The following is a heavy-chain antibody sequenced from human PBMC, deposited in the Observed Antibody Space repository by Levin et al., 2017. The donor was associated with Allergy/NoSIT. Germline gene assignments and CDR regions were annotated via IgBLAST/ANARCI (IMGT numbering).Heavy chain of an antibody. Sequence: GESLKISCAASGFTFSSYAMHWVRQVPGKGLEWVAVISYDGSNKYYADSVKGRFTISRDNSKNTLYLQMNSLRAEDTAVYYCARGAGYSSGWPSGFSDYWGQGTLVTVSS. CDR1: GFTFSSYA. J-gene: IGHJ4*02. CDR2: ISYDGSNK. D-gene: IGHD6-19*01. CDR3: ARGAGYSSGWPSGFSDY. V-gene: IGHV3-30-3*01.